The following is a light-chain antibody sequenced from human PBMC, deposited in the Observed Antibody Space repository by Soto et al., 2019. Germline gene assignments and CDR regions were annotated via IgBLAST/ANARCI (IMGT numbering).Light chain of an antibody. J-gene: IGKJ4*01. V-gene: IGKV3-20*01. CDR1: QSVSSSY. Sequence: EIVLTQSPGTLSLSPGERATLSCRASQSVSSSYLAWYQQKPGQAPRLLLYGASSRATGIPDRFSGSGSGTDFTLTISRLEPEDFAVYYCKQYGSSKLTFGGGTKVEIK. CDR3: KQYGSSKLT. CDR2: GAS.